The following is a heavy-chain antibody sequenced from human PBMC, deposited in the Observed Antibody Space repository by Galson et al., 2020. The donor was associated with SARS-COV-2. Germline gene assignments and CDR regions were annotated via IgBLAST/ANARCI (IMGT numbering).Heavy chain of an antibody. J-gene: IGHJ4*02. CDR3: VGYLSF. Sequence: GGSLRLSCAVSGLTFTNAWMSWVRQAPGEGLEWVGLIKSKTDGGTIDYAAPVKGRFSIPRDDSKNTLFLQMNSLKAEDTAVYFCVGYLSFWGQGVLVTVSS. CDR2: IKSKTDGGTI. D-gene: IGHD2-15*01. V-gene: IGHV3-15*01. CDR1: GLTFTNAW.